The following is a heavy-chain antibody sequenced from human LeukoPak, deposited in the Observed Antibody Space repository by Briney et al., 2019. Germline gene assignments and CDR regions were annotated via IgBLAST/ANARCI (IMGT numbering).Heavy chain of an antibody. J-gene: IGHJ4*02. V-gene: IGHV3-7*01. D-gene: IGHD2-8*01. CDR3: AKGGRGNGEVY. CDR2: IKQDGSEK. Sequence: GGSLRLSCAVSGFTFSSYWMNWVRQAPGKGLEWVANIKQDGSEKNYVDSVKGRFTISRDNAKSSLFLQMNDLRAEDTAVYFCAKGGRGNGEVYWGQGTLVTVSS. CDR1: GFTFSSYW.